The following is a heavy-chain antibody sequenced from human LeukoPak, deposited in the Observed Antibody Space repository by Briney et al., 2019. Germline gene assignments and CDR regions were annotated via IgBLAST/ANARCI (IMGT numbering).Heavy chain of an antibody. Sequence: SETLSLTCTVSGGSISSYYWSWIRQPPGKGLEWIGYFYYSGSTNYNPSLKSRVTISVDTSKNQFSLKLSSVTAADTAVYYCARLIKGYCSGGSCEDLWGQGTLVTVSS. CDR2: FYYSGST. J-gene: IGHJ4*02. D-gene: IGHD2-15*01. CDR1: GGSISSYY. CDR3: ARLIKGYCSGGSCEDL. V-gene: IGHV4-59*08.